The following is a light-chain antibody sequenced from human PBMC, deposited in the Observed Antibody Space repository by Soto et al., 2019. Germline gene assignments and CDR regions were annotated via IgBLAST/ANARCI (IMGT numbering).Light chain of an antibody. CDR2: EGT. V-gene: IGLV2-14*01. J-gene: IGLJ1*01. CDR1: RRDVGGYNY. CDR3: SSYTISNTLPFV. Sequence: QSALTQPASVSGSPGQSITISCTGTRRDVGGYNYVSWYQQYPGKSPKLLIYEGTHRPSGVSNRFSGSKSGNTASLTISGLQAEDEADYYCSSYTISNTLPFVFGTGTKVTVL.